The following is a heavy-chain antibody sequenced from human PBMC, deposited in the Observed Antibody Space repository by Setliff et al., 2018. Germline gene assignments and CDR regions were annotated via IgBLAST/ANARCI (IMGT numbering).Heavy chain of an antibody. CDR2: IYHAGST. CDR3: ASSGGDTIFGVVMSPSYYFDY. D-gene: IGHD3-3*01. J-gene: IGHJ4*02. CDR1: GGSISSGDAS. V-gene: IGHV4-30-2*01. Sequence: PSETLSLTCAVSGGSISSGDASWSWVRQPPGKGLEWIGYIYHAGSTYYNPSLESRVTISIDKPKNQFSLKLSSVTAADTAVYYCASSGGDTIFGVVMSPSYYFDYWGQGTLVTVSS.